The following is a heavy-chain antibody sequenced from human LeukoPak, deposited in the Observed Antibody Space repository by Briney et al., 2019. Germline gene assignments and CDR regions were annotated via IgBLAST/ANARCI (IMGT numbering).Heavy chain of an antibody. Sequence: GGSLRLSCAASGFTFSYYYMSWIRQAPGKGLEWVSYISSSGSTIYYADSVKGRFTISRDNSKNTLYLQMSSLRAEDTAVYYCAESYYFDSSGYHYFDYWGQGTLVTVSS. CDR1: GFTFSYYY. D-gene: IGHD3-22*01. J-gene: IGHJ4*02. V-gene: IGHV3-11*01. CDR3: AESYYFDSSGYHYFDY. CDR2: ISSSGSTI.